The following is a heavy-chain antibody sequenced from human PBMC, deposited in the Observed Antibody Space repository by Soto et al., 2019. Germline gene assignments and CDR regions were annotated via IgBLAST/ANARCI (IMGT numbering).Heavy chain of an antibody. CDR1: GGSISSSNW. J-gene: IGHJ5*02. Sequence: SETLSLTCAVSGGSISSSNWWSWVRQPPGKGLEWIGEIYHSGSTNYNPSLKSRVTISVDTSKNQFSLKLSSVTAADTAVYYCARGRISSSWYRLNNWFDPWGQGTLVTVSS. V-gene: IGHV4-4*02. D-gene: IGHD6-13*01. CDR3: ARGRISSSWYRLNNWFDP. CDR2: IYHSGST.